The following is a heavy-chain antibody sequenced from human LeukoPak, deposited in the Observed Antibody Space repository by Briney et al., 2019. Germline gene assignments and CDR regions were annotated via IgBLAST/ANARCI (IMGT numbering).Heavy chain of an antibody. V-gene: IGHV4-4*07. CDR1: GGSIRSYY. CDR2: INASGST. D-gene: IGHD3-3*01. Sequence: SETLSLTCTVSGGSIRSYYWSRIRQPVGKGLEWIGRINASGSTNYNSSLKSRVTMSVDTSKNQFSLRLSSVTAADTAVYYCARDGRFDFWSAYYDYWGHGTLATVSS. CDR3: ARDGRFDFWSAYYDY. J-gene: IGHJ4*01.